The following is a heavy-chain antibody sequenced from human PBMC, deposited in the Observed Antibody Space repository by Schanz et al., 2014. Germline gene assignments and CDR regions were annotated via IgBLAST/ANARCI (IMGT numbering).Heavy chain of an antibody. CDR2: INNSGST. D-gene: IGHD3-10*01. CDR3: ARGAGGGSGTYYGAYYNYYYMDV. CDR1: GGFISSINW. V-gene: IGHV4-4*02. J-gene: IGHJ6*03. Sequence: QVQLQESGPGLVKPSGTLSLTCAVSGGFISSINWWSWVRQSPGTGLEWIGEINNSGSTNYNPSLKSRVTIAQDKSKSQYSRTLNAVTAADTAVYYCARGAGGGSGTYYGAYYNYYYMDVWGKGTTVTVSS.